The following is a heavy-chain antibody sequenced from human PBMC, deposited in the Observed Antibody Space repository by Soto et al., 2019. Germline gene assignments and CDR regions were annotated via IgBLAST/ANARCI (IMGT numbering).Heavy chain of an antibody. V-gene: IGHV3-30-3*01. Sequence: QVQLVESGGGVVQPGRSLRLSCAASGFTFSSYAMHWVRQAPGKGLEWVAVISYDGSNKYYADSVKGRFTISRDNSKNTLYLQMNSLRAEDTAVYYCARSMFGSGYYYYYDGMDVWGQGTTVTVSS. CDR2: ISYDGSNK. D-gene: IGHD3-3*01. CDR3: ARSMFGSGYYYYYDGMDV. CDR1: GFTFSSYA. J-gene: IGHJ6*02.